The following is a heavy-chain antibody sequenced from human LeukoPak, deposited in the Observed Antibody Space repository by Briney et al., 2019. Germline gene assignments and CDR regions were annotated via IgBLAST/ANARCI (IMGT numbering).Heavy chain of an antibody. J-gene: IGHJ6*02. CDR3: ARGTWPMVNYYYFYGLDV. Sequence: PGESLRLSCAASGFTVSSNYMNWVRQAPGKGLEWLSVMYSGGGTYYADSVKGRFTISRDNSENTLYLQMNNLTPEDTAVYYCARGTWPMVNYYYFYGLDVWGQGTTVTVSS. V-gene: IGHV3-66*02. CDR1: GFTVSSNY. D-gene: IGHD4/OR15-4a*01. CDR2: MYSGGGT.